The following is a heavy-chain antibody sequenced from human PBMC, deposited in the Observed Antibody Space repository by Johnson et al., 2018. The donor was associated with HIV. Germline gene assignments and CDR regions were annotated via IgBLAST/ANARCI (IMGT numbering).Heavy chain of an antibody. Sequence: VQLVESGGGVVQPGRSLRLSCAASGFTFSSYGMHWVRQAPGKGLEWVAVISSDGNNKHYADSVKGRFSISRDNSKNTLYLQMNSLRVEDTAVYYCASEIVYDILTGAFDIWGQGTMVTVSS. CDR3: ASEIVYDILTGAFDI. V-gene: IGHV3-30*19. J-gene: IGHJ3*02. CDR1: GFTFSSYG. CDR2: ISSDGNNK. D-gene: IGHD3-9*01.